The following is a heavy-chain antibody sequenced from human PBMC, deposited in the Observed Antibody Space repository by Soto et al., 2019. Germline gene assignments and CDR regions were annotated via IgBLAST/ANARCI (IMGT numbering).Heavy chain of an antibody. V-gene: IGHV4-34*01. J-gene: IGHJ5*02. CDR2: INHSGST. Sequence: SETLSLTCAVYGGSFSGYYWSWIRQPPGKGLEWIGEINHSGSTNYNPSLKSRVTISVDTSKNQFSLKLSSVTAADTAVYYCARSPYYDILTGYYNLGWFDPWGQGTLVTVSS. CDR3: ARSPYYDILTGYYNLGWFDP. CDR1: GGSFSGYY. D-gene: IGHD3-9*01.